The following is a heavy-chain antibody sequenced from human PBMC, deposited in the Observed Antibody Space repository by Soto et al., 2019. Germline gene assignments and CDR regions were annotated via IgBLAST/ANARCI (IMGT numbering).Heavy chain of an antibody. CDR3: AKCGPEYSSSSDWFDP. CDR2: ISGSGGST. Sequence: EMQLLESGGGLVQPGGSLRLSCAASGFTFSSYAMSWVRQAPGKGLEWVSAISGSGGSTYYADSVKGRFTISRDNSKNTLYLQMNSLRAEDTAVYYCAKCGPEYSSSSDWFDPWGQGTLVTVSS. D-gene: IGHD6-6*01. J-gene: IGHJ5*02. V-gene: IGHV3-23*01. CDR1: GFTFSSYA.